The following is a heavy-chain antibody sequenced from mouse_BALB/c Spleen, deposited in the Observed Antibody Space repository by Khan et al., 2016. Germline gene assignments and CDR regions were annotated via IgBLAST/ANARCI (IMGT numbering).Heavy chain of an antibody. CDR2: IYPGSDNT. CDR1: GYTFTDYY. J-gene: IGHJ2*01. D-gene: IGHD2-1*01. V-gene: IGHV1-76*01. Sequence: VQLQQPGAELARPGASVKLSCKASGYTFTDYYINWVKQRTGQGLEWIGEIYPGSDNTYYNERFKGKAILAADKSTRTAYMQLSSLTSEASAVYFCARGGGNSDHWGQGTTLTVPS. CDR3: ARGGGNSDH.